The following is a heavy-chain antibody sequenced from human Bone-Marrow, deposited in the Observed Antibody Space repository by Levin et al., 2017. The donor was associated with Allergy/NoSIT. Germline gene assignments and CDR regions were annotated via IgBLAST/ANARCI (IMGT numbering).Heavy chain of an antibody. J-gene: IGHJ6*03. Sequence: PSETLSLTCTVSGNSVTSGDYYWSWIRQHPGKGLEWMGNIYYRGTTYYNPSLKSRLTISLDASKNQYSMKLTSVTAADTAVYYCARMEYSYGFYMDVWGKGTTVTVSS. CDR3: ARMEYSYGFYMDV. CDR2: IYYRGTT. D-gene: IGHD5-18*01. V-gene: IGHV4-31*03. CDR1: GNSVTSGDYY.